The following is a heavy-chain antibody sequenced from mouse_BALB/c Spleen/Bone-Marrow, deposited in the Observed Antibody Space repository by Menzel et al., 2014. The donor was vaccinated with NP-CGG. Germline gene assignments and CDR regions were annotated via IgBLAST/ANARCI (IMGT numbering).Heavy chain of an antibody. V-gene: IGHV5-6-3*01. Sequence: EVKLQESGGGLVQPGGSLKLSCAASGFTFSSYGMSWVRQTPDKRLELVASINSNGGSTYYPDSVKGRFTISRDNAKYTLSLQMSSLKSEDTAMYYCARGNYGNYVDYFDYWGQGTTLTVSS. J-gene: IGHJ2*01. CDR1: GFTFSSYG. CDR3: ARGNYGNYVDYFDY. D-gene: IGHD2-1*01. CDR2: INSNGGST.